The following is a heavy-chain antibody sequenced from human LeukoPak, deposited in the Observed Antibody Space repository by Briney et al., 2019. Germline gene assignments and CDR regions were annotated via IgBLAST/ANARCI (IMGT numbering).Heavy chain of an antibody. CDR2: ISAYNGNT. V-gene: IGHV1-18*01. D-gene: IGHD5-24*01. J-gene: IGHJ4*02. CDR1: GYTFTSYG. CDR3: ARDDRRDGYNAHFDY. Sequence: GASLKLSCKASGYTFTSYGISWVRQAPGQGLEWMGWISAYNGNTNYAQKLQGRVTMTTDPSTSTAYMELRSLRSDDTAVYYCARDDRRDGYNAHFDYWGQGTLVTVSS.